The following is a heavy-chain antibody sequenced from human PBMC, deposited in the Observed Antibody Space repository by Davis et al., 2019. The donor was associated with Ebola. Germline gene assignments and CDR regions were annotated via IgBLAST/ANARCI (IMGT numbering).Heavy chain of an antibody. CDR2: LIAYNGNP. D-gene: IGHD3-10*01. CDR1: GYTFTRYG. Sequence: AASVKVSCKASGYTFTRYGISWVRQAPGQRLYLMVLLIAYNGNPNYAQNLQGRVTMTTDTSTSTAYMEVRSLRYDDTAVYYCARAVTMVLPSGWFDPWGQGTLVTVSS. J-gene: IGHJ5*02. V-gene: IGHV1-18*01. CDR3: ARAVTMVLPSGWFDP.